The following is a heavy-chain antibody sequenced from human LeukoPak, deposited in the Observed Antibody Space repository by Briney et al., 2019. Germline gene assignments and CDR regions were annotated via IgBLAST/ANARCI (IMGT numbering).Heavy chain of an antibody. J-gene: IGHJ1*01. V-gene: IGHV3-23*01. CDR1: GFTFTSYA. D-gene: IGHD2-8*01. CDR3: AKDLPNPGTSRHFQY. CDR2: ISGSGGST. Sequence: PGGSLRLSCAASGFTFTSYALSWVRQAPGKGLEWVSSISGSGGSTYYADSVKGRFTISRDNSKNTLNLQMNSLRAEDTAVYYCAKDLPNPGTSRHFQYWGQGTLVTVSS.